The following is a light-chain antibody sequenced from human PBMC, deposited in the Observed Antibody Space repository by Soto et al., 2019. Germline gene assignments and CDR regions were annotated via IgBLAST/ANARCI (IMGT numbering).Light chain of an antibody. CDR1: ESVSSY. CDR2: DAS. CDR3: QQRSNWLWT. V-gene: IGKV3-11*01. Sequence: GLTQSPATLSLSPWERAALSCMASESVSSYLAWYQQKPGQAPRLLIYDASNRATGIPARFSGSGSGTDFTLTISSLEPEDFAVYYCQQRSNWLWTFGQGTKV. J-gene: IGKJ1*01.